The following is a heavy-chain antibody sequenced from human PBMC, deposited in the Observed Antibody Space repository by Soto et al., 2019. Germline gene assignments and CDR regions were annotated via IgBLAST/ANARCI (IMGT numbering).Heavy chain of an antibody. CDR3: AREDDGGDRDYYGLDV. CDR1: GGSISSEYFH. V-gene: IGHV4-30-4*08. J-gene: IGHJ6*02. Sequence: QVQLQQSGPGLVEPSQTLSLTCAVSGGSISSEYFHWTWIRQSPGKGLEWIGYIHYTGSIMYNPSFKSRLTMAVDTTKNQFSLQLTSATAADTAVYFCAREDDGGDRDYYGLDVWGQGTTVTVSS. D-gene: IGHD2-21*02. CDR2: IHYTGSI.